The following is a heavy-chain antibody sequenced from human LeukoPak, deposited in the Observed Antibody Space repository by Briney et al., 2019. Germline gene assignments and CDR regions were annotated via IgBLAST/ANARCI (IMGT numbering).Heavy chain of an antibody. D-gene: IGHD3-10*01. CDR1: GFTFGDYA. V-gene: IGHV3-49*03. CDR2: IRSKAYGGTT. Sequence: GRSLRLSCTASGFTFGDYAMSWFRQAPGKGLEWVGFIRSKAYGGTTEYAASVKGRFTISRDDSKSIGYLQMNSLKTEDTAVYYCTRRGVTTYYYYMDVWGKGTTVTVSS. J-gene: IGHJ6*03. CDR3: TRRGVTTYYYYMDV.